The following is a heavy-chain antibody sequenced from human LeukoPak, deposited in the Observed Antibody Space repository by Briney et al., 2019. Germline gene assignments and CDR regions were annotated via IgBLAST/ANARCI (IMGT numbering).Heavy chain of an antibody. D-gene: IGHD4-23*01. CDR2: ISYDGSNK. Sequence: GGSLRLSCAASGFTFSSYGMHWVRQAPGKGLEWVAVISYDGSNKYYADSVKGRFTISRDNSKNTLYLQMNSLRAEDTAVYYCAKDQTFSYTDYGGNHGPLDYWGQGTLVTVSS. J-gene: IGHJ4*02. V-gene: IGHV3-30*18. CDR3: AKDQTFSYTDYGGNHGPLDY. CDR1: GFTFSSYG.